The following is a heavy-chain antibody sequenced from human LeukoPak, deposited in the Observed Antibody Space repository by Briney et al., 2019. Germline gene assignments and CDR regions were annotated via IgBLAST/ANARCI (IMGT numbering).Heavy chain of an antibody. CDR3: ARELRGYDYVWGSYRERYYLDY. Sequence: GASVKVSCKASGYTFTSYGISWVRQAPGQGLEWMGWMSAYNGNTNYAQRLQGRVTMTTDTSTSTAYMELRSLRSDDTAVYYCARELRGYDYVWGSYRERYYLDYWGQGTLVTVSS. CDR1: GYTFTSYG. D-gene: IGHD3-16*02. J-gene: IGHJ4*02. CDR2: MSAYNGNT. V-gene: IGHV1-18*01.